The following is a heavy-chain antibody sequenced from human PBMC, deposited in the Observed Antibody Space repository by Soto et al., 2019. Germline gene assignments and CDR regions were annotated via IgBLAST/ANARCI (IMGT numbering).Heavy chain of an antibody. CDR1: GGTFSNSA. CDR3: ARDPYCSRTICDGAIVYRSPQYFYAMDV. J-gene: IGHJ6*04. Sequence: QVQLVQSGAEVKKPGSSVKVSCKASGGTFSNSAISWVRQAPGQGLEWMGGIIPIFGTANYAQKFQGRVTITADESTTTAYMELRSMRSEATAMYYCARDPYCSRTICDGAIVYRSPQYFYAMDVWGKGTTVTVSS. D-gene: IGHD2-2*01. CDR2: IIPIFGTA. V-gene: IGHV1-69*01.